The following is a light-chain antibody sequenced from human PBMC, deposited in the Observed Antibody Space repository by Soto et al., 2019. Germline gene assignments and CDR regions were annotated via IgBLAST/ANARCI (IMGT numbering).Light chain of an antibody. Sequence: DTVMTQSPDSLAVSLGERATINCKSSQSVLYSSNNMNYLSWYQQKPGQPPKLLIYWASTRESGVPDRFSGSGSGTDFTLTISIVQTEDVAVYYCLQHYNTPPYSFGQGTKLEIK. CDR1: QSVLYSSNNMNY. V-gene: IGKV4-1*01. CDR2: WAS. J-gene: IGKJ2*03. CDR3: LQHYNTPPYS.